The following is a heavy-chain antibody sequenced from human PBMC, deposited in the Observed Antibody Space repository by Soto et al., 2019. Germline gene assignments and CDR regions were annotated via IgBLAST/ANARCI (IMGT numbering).Heavy chain of an antibody. Sequence: PGGSLRLSCAASGFTFSGSAMHWVRQASGTGLEWVGRIRSKANSYATAYAASVKGRITISRDDSKNTAYLQMNSLKTEDTAVYYCTRLVCGSITIFRVPPNWLDPLYQGTLLTV. CDR3: TRLVCGSITIFRVPPNWLDP. V-gene: IGHV3-73*01. D-gene: IGHD3-3*01. CDR1: GFTFSGSA. CDR2: IRSKANSYAT. J-gene: IGHJ5*02.